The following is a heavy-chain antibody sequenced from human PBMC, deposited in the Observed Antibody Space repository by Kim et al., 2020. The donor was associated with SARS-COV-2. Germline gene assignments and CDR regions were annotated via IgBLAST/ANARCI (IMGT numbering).Heavy chain of an antibody. CDR1: GFTFSSYS. Sequence: GGSLRLSCAASGFTFSSYSMNWVRQAPGKGLEWVSSISSSSSYIYYADSVKGRFTISRDNAKNSLYLQMNSLRAEDTAVYYCARGAVAAQLFYFDYWGQGTLVTVSS. V-gene: IGHV3-21*01. CDR2: ISSSSSYI. CDR3: ARGAVAAQLFYFDY. D-gene: IGHD6-19*01. J-gene: IGHJ4*02.